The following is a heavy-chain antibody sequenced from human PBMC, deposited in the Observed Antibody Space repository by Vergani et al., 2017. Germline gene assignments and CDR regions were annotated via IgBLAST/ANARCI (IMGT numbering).Heavy chain of an antibody. V-gene: IGHV3-21*01. D-gene: IGHD2-15*01. CDR2: ISSSSSYI. CDR3: AREGYDCSGGSCYSDY. Sequence: VQLVESGGGLVKPGGSLRLSCAASGFTFSSYSMNWVRQAPGKGLEWVSSISSSSSYIYYADSVKGRFTISRDNAKNSLYLQMNSLRAEDTAVYYCAREGYDCSGGSCYSDYWGQGTLVTVSS. CDR1: GFTFSSYS. J-gene: IGHJ4*02.